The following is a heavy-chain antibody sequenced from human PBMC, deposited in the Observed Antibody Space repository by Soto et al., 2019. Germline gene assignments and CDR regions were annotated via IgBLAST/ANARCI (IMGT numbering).Heavy chain of an antibody. V-gene: IGHV4-31*03. Sequence: PSETLSLTCPVSGGSISNTPYYWSWIRHHPGKGLEWIGYIYYSGRTYYNPSLKSRVTISVDTSKNQFSLKLSSVTAADTAVYYCARVFSDSSSFFDPWGQGTLVTVSS. CDR2: IYYSGRT. CDR3: ARVFSDSSSFFDP. CDR1: GGSISNTPYY. J-gene: IGHJ5*02. D-gene: IGHD6-13*01.